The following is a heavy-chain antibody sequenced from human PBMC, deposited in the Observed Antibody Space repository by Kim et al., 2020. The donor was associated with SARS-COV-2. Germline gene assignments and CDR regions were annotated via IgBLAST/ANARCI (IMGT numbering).Heavy chain of an antibody. V-gene: IGHV4-39*01. Sequence: SETLSLTCTVSGGSISSSSYYWGWIRQPPGKGLEWIGRTYYSGSTYYNPSLKSRVTISVHTSKNQFSLKLSSVTAADTAVYYCARQPDIAAAGTNWFDPWGQGTLVTVSS. CDR1: GGSISSSSYY. CDR2: TYYSGST. CDR3: ARQPDIAAAGTNWFDP. J-gene: IGHJ5*02. D-gene: IGHD6-13*01.